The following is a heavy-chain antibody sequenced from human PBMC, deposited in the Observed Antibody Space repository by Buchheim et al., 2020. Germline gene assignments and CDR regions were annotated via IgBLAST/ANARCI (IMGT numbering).Heavy chain of an antibody. CDR3: VRGDTSSWYVIGPYFDY. V-gene: IGHV5-51*01. Sequence: EVQLVQSGAEVKKSGESLKISCKGSGYSFTSYWIGWVRQMPGKGLEWMGIIYPGDSDTRYRPSFQGQVTISADKSISPAFLQWSSLKASDTAMYYCVRGDTSSWYVIGPYFDYWGQRTLVTVSS. D-gene: IGHD6-13*01. CDR1: GYSFTSYW. CDR2: IYPGDSDT. J-gene: IGHJ4*02.